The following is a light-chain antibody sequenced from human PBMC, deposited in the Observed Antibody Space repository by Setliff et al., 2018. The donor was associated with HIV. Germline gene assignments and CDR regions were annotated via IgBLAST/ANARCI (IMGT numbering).Light chain of an antibody. J-gene: IGLJ3*02. Sequence: QSVLTQPPSASGTPGQRVTISCSGSSSNIGRNTVNWYQQLPGTAPKLLIYTNNQRPSGVPDRFSGSKSGTSASLAISGLQSEDEADYHCASWDDSLNGWGFGGGTKVTVL. V-gene: IGLV1-44*01. CDR1: SSNIGRNT. CDR3: ASWDDSLNGWG. CDR2: TNN.